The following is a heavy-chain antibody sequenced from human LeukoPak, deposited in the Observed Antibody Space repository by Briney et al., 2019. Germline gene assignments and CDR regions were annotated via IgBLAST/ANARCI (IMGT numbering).Heavy chain of an antibody. V-gene: IGHV3-21*01. CDR3: ARSSDDYGSGDY. CDR2: ISSSSSYI. D-gene: IGHD4-17*01. J-gene: IGHJ4*02. Sequence: RSGGSLRLSCAASGFTFSSYSMNWVRQAPGKGLEWVSSISSSSSYIYYADSVKGRFTISRDNAKNSLYLQMNSLRAEDTAVYYCARSSDDYGSGDYWGQGTLVTVSS. CDR1: GFTFSSYS.